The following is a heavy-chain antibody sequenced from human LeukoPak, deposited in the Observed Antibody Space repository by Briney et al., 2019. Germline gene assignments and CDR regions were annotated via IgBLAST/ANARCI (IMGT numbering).Heavy chain of an antibody. CDR1: GFSFSTSA. J-gene: IGHJ4*02. D-gene: IGHD2-21*01. Sequence: PGGSLRLSCVASGFSFSTSAMSWVRQAPGKGLEWVSTINGSGGSTYDADSVRGRFTISRDTSKNTLYLQMNSLRAEDAAVYFCAKAPVTSCRGAYCYPFDSWGQGTLVTVSS. CDR2: INGSGGST. V-gene: IGHV3-23*01. CDR3: AKAPVTSCRGAYCYPFDS.